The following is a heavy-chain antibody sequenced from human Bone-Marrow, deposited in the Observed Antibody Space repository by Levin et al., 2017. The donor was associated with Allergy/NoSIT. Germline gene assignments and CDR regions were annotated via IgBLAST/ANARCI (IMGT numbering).Heavy chain of an antibody. CDR1: GYTFIDYY. J-gene: IGHJ5*02. Sequence: PLASVKVSCRTSGYTFIDYYIHWVRQAPGQGLEWMGWINPDSGVTSYAQNFQGRVTVTRDKSSTTVYMELIRLRSDDTALYFCARGRMITYRGFITGGLDPWGQGTLVTVSS. D-gene: IGHD3-16*01. V-gene: IGHV1-2*02. CDR3: ARGRMITYRGFITGGLDP. CDR2: INPDSGVT.